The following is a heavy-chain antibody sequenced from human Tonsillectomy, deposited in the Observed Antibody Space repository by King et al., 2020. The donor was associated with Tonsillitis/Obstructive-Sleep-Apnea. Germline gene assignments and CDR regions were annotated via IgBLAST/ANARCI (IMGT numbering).Heavy chain of an antibody. CDR1: GFTFSSYE. CDR3: ARDRYIVVIPAAVDAFDV. Sequence: VQLVESGGGLVQPGGSLRLSCAASGFTFSSYELTWVRQAPGKGLEWISFISSSASIKYYADSVKGRFTISRDNAKNSLYLQMNSLRADDTAVYYCARDRYIVVIPAAVDAFDVWGQGTMVTVSS. V-gene: IGHV3-48*03. J-gene: IGHJ3*01. D-gene: IGHD2-2*01. CDR2: ISSSASIK.